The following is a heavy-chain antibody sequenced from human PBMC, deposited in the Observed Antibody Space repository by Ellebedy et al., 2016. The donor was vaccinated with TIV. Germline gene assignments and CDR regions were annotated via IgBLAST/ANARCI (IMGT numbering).Heavy chain of an antibody. CDR3: ARVPPPGIAAAGFDY. V-gene: IGHV3-30*14. CDR2: ISYDGSNK. J-gene: IGHJ4*02. D-gene: IGHD6-13*01. CDR1: GFTFSSYA. Sequence: GESLKISCAASGFTFSSYAMHWVRQAPGKGLEWVAVISYDGSNKYYADSVKGRFTISRDNSKNTLYLQMNSLRAEDTAVYYCARVPPPGIAAAGFDYWGQGTLVTVSS.